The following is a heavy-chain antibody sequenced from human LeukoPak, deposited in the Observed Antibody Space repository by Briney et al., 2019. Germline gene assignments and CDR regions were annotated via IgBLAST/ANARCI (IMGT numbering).Heavy chain of an antibody. CDR3: ARANMVRGVGSFFDRNWFDP. V-gene: IGHV1-2*02. J-gene: IGHJ5*02. D-gene: IGHD3-10*01. CDR1: GYTFTGYY. CDR2: INPNSGGT. Sequence: ASVKVSCKTSGYTFTGYYMHWVGQAPGQGREGRGWINPNSGGTNYAQTFQGRVTMTRDTSISTAYMELSGLRSDDTAVYDCARANMVRGVGSFFDRNWFDPWAQGTLVTVPT.